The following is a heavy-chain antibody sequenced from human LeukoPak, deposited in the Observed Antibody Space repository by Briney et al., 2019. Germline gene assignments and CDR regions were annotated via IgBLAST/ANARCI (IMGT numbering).Heavy chain of an antibody. CDR1: GYTFTSYW. D-gene: IGHD5-12*01. Sequence: GESLKISCEGSGYTFTSYWIGWVRQMPGKGLEWMGIIYPGDSDTRYRPSFQGQVTISGDRSVNIAYLQWSSLKASDTAMYYCARHGGYSGYDLWFDPWGQGTLVTVSS. J-gene: IGHJ5*02. V-gene: IGHV5-51*01. CDR2: IYPGDSDT. CDR3: ARHGGYSGYDLWFDP.